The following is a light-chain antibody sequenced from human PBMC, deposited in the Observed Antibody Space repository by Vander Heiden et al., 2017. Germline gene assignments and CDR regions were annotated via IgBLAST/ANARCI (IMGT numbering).Light chain of an antibody. CDR2: GAS. CDR3: QQYGNSPPNA. CDR1: QIVISDY. J-gene: IGKJ2*01. V-gene: IGKV3-20*01. Sequence: IVLTQSPGSLSLSPGERATLSCRASQIVISDYLAWYQQKPGQAPRLLIYGASTRATGIPDRFSGSVSGTEYTLTISRLEPEDFAVYHCQQYGNSPPNAFGQGTKVEIK.